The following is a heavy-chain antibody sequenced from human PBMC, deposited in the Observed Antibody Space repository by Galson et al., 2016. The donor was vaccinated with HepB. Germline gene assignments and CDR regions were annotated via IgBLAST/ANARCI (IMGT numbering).Heavy chain of an antibody. J-gene: IGHJ6*02. Sequence: TLSLTCTVSGGSISSGGYHWTWIRQHPGRGLEWIGYIYYSGYTSYTPSLKSRVTISFDTSKIQFSLRLTSVTAADTAIYYCARGDSSKNYSPYFYGTDVWGQGTTVTVSS. CDR3: ARGDSSKNYSPYFYGTDV. CDR1: GGSISSGGYH. CDR2: IYYSGYT. D-gene: IGHD1-7*01. V-gene: IGHV4-31*03.